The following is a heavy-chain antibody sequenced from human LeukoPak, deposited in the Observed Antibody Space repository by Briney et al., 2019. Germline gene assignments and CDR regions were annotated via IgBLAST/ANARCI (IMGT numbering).Heavy chain of an antibody. CDR2: ISRTGSYI. CDR3: ARELDGYYFVY. D-gene: IGHD3-3*02. J-gene: IGHJ4*02. Sequence: GGSLRLSCAASAFTFSDYHMSWIRHAPGKGLEWVSYISRTGSYIFYADSLEGRFTISRDNAKNSLYLQTNSQRAEDTAVYYCARELDGYYFVYWGQGALVTVSS. CDR1: AFTFSDYH. V-gene: IGHV3-11*01.